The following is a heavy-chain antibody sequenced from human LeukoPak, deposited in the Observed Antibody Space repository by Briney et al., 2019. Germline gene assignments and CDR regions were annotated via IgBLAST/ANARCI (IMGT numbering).Heavy chain of an antibody. D-gene: IGHD6-13*01. CDR3: ARDSRLTLVNPNFPSRIAAAGTGYYYGMDV. V-gene: IGHV3-30-3*01. J-gene: IGHJ6*02. CDR2: ISYDGSNK. Sequence: GGSLRLSCAASGFTFSSYAMHWVRQAPGKGLEWVAVISYDGSNKYYADSVKGRFTISRDNSKNTLYLQMNSLRAEDTAVYYCARDSRLTLVNPNFPSRIAAAGTGYYYGMDVWGQGTTFTVSS. CDR1: GFTFSSYA.